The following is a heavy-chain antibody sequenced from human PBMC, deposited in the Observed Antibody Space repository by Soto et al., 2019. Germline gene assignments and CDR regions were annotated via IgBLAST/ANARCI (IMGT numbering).Heavy chain of an antibody. Sequence: QVQLVQSGAEVKKPGSSVKVSCTASGGTFSSYAISWVRQAPGQGLEWMGGIIPIFGTAIYAQKVQGRVTITADESTSIAYTELSRLITDDTAVYYRERVRGGGSDYYFDYWGQGTLVTVSS. J-gene: IGHJ4*02. CDR3: ERVRGGGSDYYFDY. CDR2: IIPIFGTA. CDR1: GGTFSSYA. D-gene: IGHD2-15*01. V-gene: IGHV1-69*01.